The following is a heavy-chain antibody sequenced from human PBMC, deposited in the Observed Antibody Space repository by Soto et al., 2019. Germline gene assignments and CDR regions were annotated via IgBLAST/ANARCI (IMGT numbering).Heavy chain of an antibody. J-gene: IGHJ5*02. CDR3: ARVFTGIAAAGKHLFDP. D-gene: IGHD6-13*01. V-gene: IGHV4-34*01. Sequence: SETLSLTCAVYGGSFSGYYWSWIRQPPGKGLEWVGEINHSGSTNYNPSLKSRVTISVDTSKNQFSLKLSSVTAADTAVYYCARVFTGIAAAGKHLFDPSGRGTLVIGSS. CDR1: GGSFSGYY. CDR2: INHSGST.